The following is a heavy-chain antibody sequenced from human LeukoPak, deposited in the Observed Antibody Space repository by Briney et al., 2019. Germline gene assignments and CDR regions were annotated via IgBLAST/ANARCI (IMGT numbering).Heavy chain of an antibody. CDR2: ISSSGSTI. J-gene: IGHJ4*02. Sequence: PGGSLRLSCAASGFTFSDYYMSWIRQAPGKGLEWVSYISSSGSTIYYADPVKGRFTISRDNDKISLYLQMNGLRAEDTAVYYCARVSAAADSMFDYWGQGTLVTVSS. CDR1: GFTFSDYY. D-gene: IGHD6-13*01. V-gene: IGHV3-11*01. CDR3: ARVSAAADSMFDY.